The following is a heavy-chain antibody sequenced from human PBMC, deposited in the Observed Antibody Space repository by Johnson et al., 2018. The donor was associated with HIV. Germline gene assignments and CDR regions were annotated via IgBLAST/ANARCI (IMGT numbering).Heavy chain of an antibody. CDR2: ISYDGSNK. D-gene: IGHD6-6*01. Sequence: QVQLVESGGGVVQPGRSLRLSCAASGFTFSSYAMHWVRQAPGTGLEWVAVISYDGSNKYYADSVKGRFTISRDNSKNTLYLQMNSLRAEDTAVYYCAFIEYSSLDAFDIWGQGTMVTVSS. V-gene: IGHV3-30*04. CDR1: GFTFSSYA. CDR3: AFIEYSSLDAFDI. J-gene: IGHJ3*02.